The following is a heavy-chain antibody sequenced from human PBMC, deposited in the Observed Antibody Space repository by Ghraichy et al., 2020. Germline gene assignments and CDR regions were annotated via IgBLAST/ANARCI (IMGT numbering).Heavy chain of an antibody. CDR1: GGSISSYY. CDR2: IYTSGST. Sequence: SETLSLTCTVSGGSISSYYWSWIRQPPGKGLEWIGYIYTSGSTNYNPSLKSRVTISVDTSKNQFSLKLSSVTAADTAVYYCARVVVPAASKGGFDYWGQETLVTVSS. D-gene: IGHD2-2*01. CDR3: ARVVVPAASKGGFDY. V-gene: IGHV4-4*09. J-gene: IGHJ4*02.